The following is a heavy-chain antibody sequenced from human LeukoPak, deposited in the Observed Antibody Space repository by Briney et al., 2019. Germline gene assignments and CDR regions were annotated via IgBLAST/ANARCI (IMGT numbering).Heavy chain of an antibody. V-gene: IGHV4-34*01. J-gene: IGHJ4*02. D-gene: IGHD3-10*01. CDR1: GGSFSGYY. CDR2: INHSGST. CDR3: ARGRTYYDSGSYYSG. Sequence: PSETLSLTCAVYGGSFSGYYWSWIRQPPGKGLEWFGEINHSGSTNYNPSLKSRVTISVDTSKNQFSLKLSSVTAADTAVYYCARGRTYYDSGSYYSGWGQGTLVTVSS.